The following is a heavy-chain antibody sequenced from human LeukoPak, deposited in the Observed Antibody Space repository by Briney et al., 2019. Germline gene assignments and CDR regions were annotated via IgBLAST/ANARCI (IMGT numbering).Heavy chain of an antibody. D-gene: IGHD3-3*01. CDR3: AREQYDFWSGYYGNSVYYYYMDV. J-gene: IGHJ6*03. CDR2: INSDGSST. Sequence: PGGSLRLSCAASGFTFSSYWMHWVRQAPGKGLVWVSRINSDGSSTSYADSVKGRFTISRDNAKNTLYLQMNSLRAEDTAVYYCAREQYDFWSGYYGNSVYYYYMDVWGKGTTVTVSS. CDR1: GFTFSSYW. V-gene: IGHV3-74*01.